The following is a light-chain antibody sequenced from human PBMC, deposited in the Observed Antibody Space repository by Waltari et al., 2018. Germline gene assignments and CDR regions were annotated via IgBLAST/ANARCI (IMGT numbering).Light chain of an antibody. CDR3: QHYVRLPVS. Sequence: EIVLTQSPGTLSLSPGERATLSCRASQSVSSSVAWYQQKPGQAPRLLIYGASSRATGVPDRFSGSGSGTDFSLTISRLEPEDFAVYYCQHYVRLPVSFGQGTKVEIK. J-gene: IGKJ1*01. CDR2: GAS. CDR1: QSVSSS. V-gene: IGKV3-20*01.